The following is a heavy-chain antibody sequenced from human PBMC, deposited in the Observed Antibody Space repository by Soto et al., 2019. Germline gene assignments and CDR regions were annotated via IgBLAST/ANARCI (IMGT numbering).Heavy chain of an antibody. V-gene: IGHV1-18*01. Sequence: QVQLVQSGPEVKKPGASVKISCKASGYTFNTYGFTWVRQAPGQGLEGMGWIGAHNGDTNYVQKFQGRVTMTTETSTTTSYMELRNLTSDDTAVYFCARDWRGAEGFDPWGQGTLVTVSS. CDR3: ARDWRGAEGFDP. CDR2: IGAHNGDT. J-gene: IGHJ5*02. CDR1: GYTFNTYG. D-gene: IGHD3-3*01.